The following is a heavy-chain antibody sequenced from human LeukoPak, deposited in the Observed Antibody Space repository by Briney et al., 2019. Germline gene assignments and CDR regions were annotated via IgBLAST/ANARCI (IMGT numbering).Heavy chain of an antibody. Sequence: GGSLRLSCAASGFTFSSYAMSWVRQAPGKGLEWVSAISGSGGSTYYADSVKGRFTISRDNSKSTLYLQMNSLRAEDTAVYYCAKDPAYSTVTLFDYWGQGTLVTVSS. J-gene: IGHJ4*02. CDR2: ISGSGGST. V-gene: IGHV3-23*01. CDR3: AKDPAYSTVTLFDY. D-gene: IGHD4-17*01. CDR1: GFTFSSYA.